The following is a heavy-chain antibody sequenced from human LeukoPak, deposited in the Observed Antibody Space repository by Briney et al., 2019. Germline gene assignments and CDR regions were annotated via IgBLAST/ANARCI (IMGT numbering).Heavy chain of an antibody. CDR1: GGSFSGYY. CDR2: INHSGST. D-gene: IGHD2-15*01. J-gene: IGHJ3*02. CDR3: ARGQWSSAFDI. Sequence: SETLSLTCAVYGGSFSGYYWSWIRQPPGKGLEWIGEINHSGSTNYNPSLKSRVTISVDTSKNQFSLKLSSVTAADTAVYYCARGQWSSAFDIWGQGTMVTVSS. V-gene: IGHV4-34*01.